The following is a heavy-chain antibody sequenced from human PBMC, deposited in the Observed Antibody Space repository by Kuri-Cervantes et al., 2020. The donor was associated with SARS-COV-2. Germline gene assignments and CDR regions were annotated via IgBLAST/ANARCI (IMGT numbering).Heavy chain of an antibody. J-gene: IGHJ3*02. CDR1: GGSISRHY. CDR2: IYYGGST. D-gene: IGHD3-3*01. Sequence: SETLSLTCTVSGGSISRHYWSWIRQPPGKGLEWIGYIYYGGSTNYNPSLKNRVTISIDTSKNQFSLMLSSMTAADTAVYYCASQVTIFGVEYDAFDIWGQGTKVTVSS. CDR3: ASQVTIFGVEYDAFDI. V-gene: IGHV4-59*11.